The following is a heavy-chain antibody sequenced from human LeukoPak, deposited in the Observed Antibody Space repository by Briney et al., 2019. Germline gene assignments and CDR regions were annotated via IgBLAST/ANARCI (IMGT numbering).Heavy chain of an antibody. CDR2: INPSGGST. Sequence: ASVKVSCKASGYTFTSYYIHWVRQAPGQGLEWMGIINPSGGSTSYAQRFQGRVSMTRDTPTSTVYMELSSLRSEDTAVYYWAREGIAVSNWFDPWGQGTLVTVSS. V-gene: IGHV1-46*01. CDR3: AREGIAVSNWFDP. CDR1: GYTFTSYY. J-gene: IGHJ5*02. D-gene: IGHD6-19*01.